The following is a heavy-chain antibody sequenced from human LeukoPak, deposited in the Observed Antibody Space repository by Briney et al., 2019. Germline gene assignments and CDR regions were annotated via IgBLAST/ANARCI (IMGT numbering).Heavy chain of an antibody. J-gene: IGHJ4*02. CDR3: ARGMAVTGYYFDY. D-gene: IGHD6-19*01. Sequence: SQTLSLTCAISGDSVSSNSVAWNWIRQSPSRGLEWLGRTYYRSKWYHDYAVSVKSRIIINPDTSKNQFSLQLNSVTPEDTAVYYRARGMAVTGYYFDYWGQGTLVTFSS. V-gene: IGHV6-1*01. CDR2: TYYRSKWYH. CDR1: GDSVSSNSVA.